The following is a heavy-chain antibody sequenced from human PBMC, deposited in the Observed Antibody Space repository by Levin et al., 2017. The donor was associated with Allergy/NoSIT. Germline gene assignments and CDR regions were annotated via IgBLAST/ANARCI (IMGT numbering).Heavy chain of an antibody. CDR2: VYHIGTT. CDR1: GGSITSYY. V-gene: IGHV4-59*01. CDR3: ARVIAVSGTLFDS. J-gene: IGHJ5*01. Sequence: PGGSLRLSCTVSGGSITSYYWSWIRQPPGKGLEWIGYVYHIGTTNYNPSLKSRVTISVDTSKNQFSLKLTSVTAADTAVYYCARVIAVSGTLFDSWGQGTLVTVSS. D-gene: IGHD6-19*01.